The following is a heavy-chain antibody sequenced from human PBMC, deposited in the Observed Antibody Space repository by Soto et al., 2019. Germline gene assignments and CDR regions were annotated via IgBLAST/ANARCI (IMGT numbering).Heavy chain of an antibody. CDR2: MYNTGST. D-gene: IGHD5-18*01. CDR3: ARGSPIQLWSGPYYFDY. V-gene: IGHV4-59*01. Sequence: PSETLSLTCTVSGGSISGYYWSWIRQPPGKGLEWIGYMYNTGSTVYNPSFKSRVTISVDTSKNQFSLKLSSVTAADTAVYYCARGSPIQLWSGPYYFDYWGQGTLVTVSS. J-gene: IGHJ4*02. CDR1: GGSISGYY.